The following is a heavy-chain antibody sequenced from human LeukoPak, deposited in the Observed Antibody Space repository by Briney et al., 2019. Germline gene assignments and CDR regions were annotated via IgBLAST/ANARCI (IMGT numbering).Heavy chain of an antibody. CDR3: ARSDDDDAFDI. D-gene: IGHD1-1*01. V-gene: IGHV4-34*01. J-gene: IGHJ3*02. CDR2: INHSGST. Sequence: SETLSLTCAVYGGSFRGYYWSWIPQPPGKGLEWIGEINHSGSTNYNPSLKSRVTISVDTSKNQFSLKLSSVTAADTAVYYCARSDDDDAFDIWGQGTMVTVSS. CDR1: GGSFRGYY.